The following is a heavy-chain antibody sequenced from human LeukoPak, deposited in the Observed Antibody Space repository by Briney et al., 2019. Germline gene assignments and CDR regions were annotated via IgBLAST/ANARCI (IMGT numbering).Heavy chain of an antibody. CDR2: IYRTGSS. V-gene: IGHV4-59*01. CDR3: ARGSSSWYLIFDQ. D-gene: IGHD6-13*01. J-gene: IGHJ4*02. CDR1: GGSISEYY. Sequence: RTSETLSLTCTVSGGSISEYYWSWIRQPPGKGLEYIGFIYRTGSSNYNPSLKSRVTMSVDTSKNQFSLKLSSVTAADTAVYYCARGSSSWYLIFDQWGQGTLVTVSS.